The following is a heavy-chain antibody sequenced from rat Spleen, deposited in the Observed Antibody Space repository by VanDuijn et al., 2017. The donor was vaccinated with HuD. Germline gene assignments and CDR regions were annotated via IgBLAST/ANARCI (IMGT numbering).Heavy chain of an antibody. CDR3: VRHDDY. Sequence: EVQLVESDGGLVQPGRSLKLSCAASGFTFSDYYMAWVRQAPTKGLEWVATLSYDATAPYYRDSVKGRFTISRDNAKTTLYLQMDSLRSEDTATYYCVRHDDYWGQGVMVTVSS. V-gene: IGHV5-29*01. CDR1: GFTFSDYY. CDR2: LSYDATAP. J-gene: IGHJ2*01.